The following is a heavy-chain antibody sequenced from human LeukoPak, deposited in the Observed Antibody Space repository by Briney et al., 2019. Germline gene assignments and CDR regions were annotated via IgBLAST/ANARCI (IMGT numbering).Heavy chain of an antibody. V-gene: IGHV3-23*01. CDR3: AKVSQWGNSRWYEGD. CDR2: ISADGPT. J-gene: IGHJ4*02. Sequence: PGGSLRLSCAASGFTFSSSPMSWVRQAPGKGLDWVSSISADGPTYYADSVKGRFTISRDNSKNTLYLQMNSLRGEDMAVYYCAKVSQWGNSRWYEGDWGQGTLVTVFS. D-gene: IGHD6-13*01. CDR1: GFTFSSSP.